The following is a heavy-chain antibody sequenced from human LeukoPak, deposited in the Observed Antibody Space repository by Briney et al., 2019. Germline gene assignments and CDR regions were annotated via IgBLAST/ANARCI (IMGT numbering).Heavy chain of an antibody. J-gene: IGHJ4*02. CDR3: ARGPPYIVVVTPIGFFHY. Sequence: SETLSLTCAVYGGSFSGYYWSWIRQPPGKGLEWIGEINHSGSTNYNPSLKSRVTISVDTSKNQFSLKLNSVTAADTAVYYCARGPPYIVVVTPIGFFHYWGQGTLVTVSS. V-gene: IGHV4-34*01. CDR1: GGSFSGYY. D-gene: IGHD2-21*02. CDR2: INHSGST.